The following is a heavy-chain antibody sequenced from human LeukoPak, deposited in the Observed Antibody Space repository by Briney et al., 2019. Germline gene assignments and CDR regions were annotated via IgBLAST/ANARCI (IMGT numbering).Heavy chain of an antibody. V-gene: IGHV3-48*03. CDR3: ARDAARYCSGGSCYRCY. Sequence: GGSLRLSCAASGFTFSSYEMNWVRQAPGKGLEWVSYISSSGSTIYYADSVKGRFTISRDNAKNSLYLQMNSLRAEDTAVYYCARDAARYCSGGSCYRCYWGQGTLVTVSP. J-gene: IGHJ4*02. CDR1: GFTFSSYE. D-gene: IGHD2-15*01. CDR2: ISSSGSTI.